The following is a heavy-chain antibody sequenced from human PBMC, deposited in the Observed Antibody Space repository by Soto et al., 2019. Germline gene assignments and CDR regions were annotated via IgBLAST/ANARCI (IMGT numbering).Heavy chain of an antibody. V-gene: IGHV1-69*01. J-gene: IGHJ4*02. D-gene: IGHD3-22*01. CDR2: IIPIFGTA. Sequence: QVQLVQSGAEVRKPGSSVKVSCKASGGTFSRHAISWVRQAPGQGLEWMGGIIPIFGTANHAQKFQGRVTIIADESTRTVYMELSSLRSEDTAMYYYARGWGYDSNAYYYAYWGQGTLVIVSS. CDR3: ARGWGYDSNAYYYAY. CDR1: GGTFSRHA.